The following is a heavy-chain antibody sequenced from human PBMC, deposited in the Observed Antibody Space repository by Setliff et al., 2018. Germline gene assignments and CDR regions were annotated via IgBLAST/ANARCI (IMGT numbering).Heavy chain of an antibody. D-gene: IGHD3-16*01. CDR1: GGSLSAPNVY. CDR2: VSYSGYT. J-gene: IGHJ4*02. V-gene: IGHV4-39*01. CDR3: ARLPNYVWGSPVDY. Sequence: SETLSLTCTVSGGSLSAPNVYWGWIRQPPGKGLEWIGSVSYSGYTYSNPFFKSRVTTSVDTSKSQFSLTLTSLTAADTAVYFCARLPNYVWGSPVDYWGQGTLVTVSS.